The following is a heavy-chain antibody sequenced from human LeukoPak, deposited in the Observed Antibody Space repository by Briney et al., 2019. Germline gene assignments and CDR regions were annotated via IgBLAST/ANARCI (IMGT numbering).Heavy chain of an antibody. D-gene: IGHD3-10*01. J-gene: IGHJ4*02. CDR1: GGSISSYY. CDR3: ARNVLLWFGELIG. CDR2: IYYSGST. V-gene: IGHV4-59*01. Sequence: PSETLSLTCTVSGGSISSYYWSWIRQPPGKGLEWIGYIYYSGSTNYNPSLKSRVTISVDTSKNQFSLKLSSVTAADTAVYYCARNVLLWFGELIGWGQGTLVTVSS.